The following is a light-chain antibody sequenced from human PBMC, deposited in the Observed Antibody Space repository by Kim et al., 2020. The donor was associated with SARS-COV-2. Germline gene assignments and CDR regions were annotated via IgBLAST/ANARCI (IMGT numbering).Light chain of an antibody. CDR1: QSVSTY. CDR3: QQRSNWPPALT. V-gene: IGKV3-11*01. Sequence: PGERATLSCRASQSVSTYLAWYQQKPGQAPRLLIYDASNRATGIPDRFSGSWSGTDFTLTISSLESEDFAVYYCQQRSNWPPALTFGGGTKVDIK. J-gene: IGKJ4*01. CDR2: DAS.